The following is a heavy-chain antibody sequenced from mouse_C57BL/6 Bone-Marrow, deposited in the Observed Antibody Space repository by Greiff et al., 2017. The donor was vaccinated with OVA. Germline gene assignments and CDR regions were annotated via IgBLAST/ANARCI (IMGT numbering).Heavy chain of an antibody. CDR2: IRSKSNNYAT. D-gene: IGHD1-1*01. CDR3: VRDDYGAWFAY. V-gene: IGHV10-1*01. J-gene: IGHJ3*01. CDR1: GFSFNTYA. Sequence: VQLQQSGGGLVQPKGSLKLSCAASGFSFNTYAMNWVRQAPGKGLEWVARIRSKSNNYATYYADSVKDRFTISRDDSESMLYLQMNNLKTEDTAMYYCVRDDYGAWFAYWGQGTLVTVSA.